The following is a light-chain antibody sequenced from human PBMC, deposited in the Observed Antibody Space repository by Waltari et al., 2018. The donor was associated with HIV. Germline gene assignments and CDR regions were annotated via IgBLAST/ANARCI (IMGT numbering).Light chain of an antibody. CDR1: SSDIGSYY. V-gene: IGLV1-47*01. J-gene: IGLJ2*01. CDR2: RNN. CDR3: ATWDDNLSCVV. Sequence: QSVLTQPPSASGTPGQRVTISCSGSSSDIGSYYVYWFQQLPGTAPKLLIHRNNQPPSGVPDRISGSKSGTSASLAISWLRSEDEADYYCATWDDNLSCVVFGGGTKLTVL.